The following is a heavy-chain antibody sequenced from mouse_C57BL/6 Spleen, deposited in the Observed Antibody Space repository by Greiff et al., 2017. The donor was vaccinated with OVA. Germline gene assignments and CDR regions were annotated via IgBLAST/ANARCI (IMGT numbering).Heavy chain of an antibody. Sequence: QVQLQQPGPGLVQPSQSLSITCTASGFSLTSYGVHWVRQPPGKGLEWLGGIWSGGSTDYNAAFISRLSISKDNSKSQVFFKMNSLQADDTAIYYCAKDYSNYDYAMDDWGQGTSVTVSS. CDR3: AKDYSNYDYAMDD. CDR1: GFSLTSYG. V-gene: IGHV2-4*01. D-gene: IGHD2-5*01. J-gene: IGHJ4*01. CDR2: IWSGGST.